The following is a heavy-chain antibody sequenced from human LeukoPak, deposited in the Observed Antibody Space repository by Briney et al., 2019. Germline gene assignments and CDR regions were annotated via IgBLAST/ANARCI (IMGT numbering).Heavy chain of an antibody. CDR1: GFTFDDYG. CDR2: IGGSGGGT. V-gene: IGHV3-20*04. Sequence: GGSLRLSCAASGFTFDDYGMSWVRQAPGKGLEWVSGIGGSGGGTYYADSVKGRFTVSRDNAKKSLYLQMNSLRAEDTAVYYCGREGGVYGSVYWGQGTLVTVSS. J-gene: IGHJ4*02. CDR3: GREGGVYGSVY. D-gene: IGHD2-15*01.